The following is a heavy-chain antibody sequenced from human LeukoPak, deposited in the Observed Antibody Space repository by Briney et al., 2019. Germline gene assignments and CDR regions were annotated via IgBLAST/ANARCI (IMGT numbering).Heavy chain of an antibody. Sequence: GGSLRLSCAASGFTFSSYAMSWVRRAPGKGLEWVSAISGSGGSTYYADSVKGRFTISRDNSKNTLYLQMNSLRAEDTAVYYCAKAKSIAVAGPLDYWGQGTLVTVSS. D-gene: IGHD6-19*01. V-gene: IGHV3-23*01. CDR2: ISGSGGST. J-gene: IGHJ4*02. CDR3: AKAKSIAVAGPLDY. CDR1: GFTFSSYA.